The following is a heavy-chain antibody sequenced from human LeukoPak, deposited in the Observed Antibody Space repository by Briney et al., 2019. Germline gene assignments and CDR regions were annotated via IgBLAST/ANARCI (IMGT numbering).Heavy chain of an antibody. Sequence: GGSLRLSCAASGFTFSSYTMNWVRQAPGKGLEWISVIHSGSGYITYADSVKGRFTISRDNAKNSLYLQMNSLRVEDTAVYYCARIGLYPGYTSGWAHDFDYWGQGTLVTVSS. J-gene: IGHJ4*02. D-gene: IGHD6-19*01. V-gene: IGHV3-21*01. CDR1: GFTFSSYT. CDR3: ARIGLYPGYTSGWAHDFDY. CDR2: IHSGSGYI.